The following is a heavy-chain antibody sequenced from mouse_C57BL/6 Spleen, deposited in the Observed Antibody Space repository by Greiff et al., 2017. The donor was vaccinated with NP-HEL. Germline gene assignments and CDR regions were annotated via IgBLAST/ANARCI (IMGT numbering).Heavy chain of an antibody. CDR2: ISYDGSN. CDR3: ARAPNWGPWYFDG. V-gene: IGHV3-6*01. Sequence: EVQLVESGPGLVKPSQSLSLTCSVPGYSITSGYYCNWIRRFPGDKLEWMGYISYDGSNNYNPSLKNRIPLTRDTSKNQFFLKLHSVTPEDTATYYCARAPNWGPWYFDGWGTGTTVTVSS. D-gene: IGHD4-1*01. CDR1: GYSITSGYY. J-gene: IGHJ1*03.